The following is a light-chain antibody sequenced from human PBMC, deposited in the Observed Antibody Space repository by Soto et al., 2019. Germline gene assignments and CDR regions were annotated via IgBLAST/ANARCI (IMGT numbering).Light chain of an antibody. CDR3: CSYAGSSTYV. CDR1: SSGVGNYNL. V-gene: IGLV2-23*01. J-gene: IGLJ1*01. Sequence: QSVVTQPASVSGSPGQSSTISCTGTSSGVGNYNLVSWYQQHPGKAPKLMIYEGSKRPSGVSNRFSGSKSGNTASLTISILQAEDEADYYCCSYAGSSTYVFGTGTKVTVL. CDR2: EGS.